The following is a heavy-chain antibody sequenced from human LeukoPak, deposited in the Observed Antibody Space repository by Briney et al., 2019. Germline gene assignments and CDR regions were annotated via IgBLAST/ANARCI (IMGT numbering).Heavy chain of an antibody. D-gene: IGHD1-26*01. J-gene: IGHJ4*02. CDR2: ISAYNGNT. CDR3: ARGGSSGSYFGQHFDY. CDR1: GYTFTSYG. V-gene: IGHV1-18*01. Sequence: ASVKVSCKASGYTFTSYGISWVRQAPGQGLEWMGWISAYNGNTNYAQKLQDRVTMTTDTSTSTAYMELRSLRSDDTAVYYCARGGSSGSYFGQHFDYWGQGTLVTVSS.